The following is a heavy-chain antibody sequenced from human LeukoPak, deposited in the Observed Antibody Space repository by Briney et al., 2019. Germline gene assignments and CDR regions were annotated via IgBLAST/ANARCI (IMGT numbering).Heavy chain of an antibody. V-gene: IGHV3-23*01. Sequence: GGSLRPSCAASGFTFSSYEMNWVRQAPGKGLEWVSAISGSGGSTYYADSVKGRFTISRDNSKNTLYLQMNSLRAEDTAVYYCARYSSGWPFDYWGQGTLVTVSS. CDR1: GFTFSSYE. CDR2: ISGSGGST. CDR3: ARYSSGWPFDY. D-gene: IGHD6-19*01. J-gene: IGHJ4*02.